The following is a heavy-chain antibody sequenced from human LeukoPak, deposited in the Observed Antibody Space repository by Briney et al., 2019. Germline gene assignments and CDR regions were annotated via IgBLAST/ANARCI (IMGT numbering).Heavy chain of an antibody. D-gene: IGHD3-10*01. J-gene: IGHJ3*02. CDR1: GYTFTGYY. CDR2: INPNSGGT. CDR3: ARSDYYGSGSYPDAFDI. V-gene: IGHV1-2*04. Sequence: ASVKVSCKASGYTFTGYYMHWVRQAPGQGLEWMGWINPNSGGTNYAQKFQGWVTMTRDTSISTAYMELSRLRSDDTAVYYCARSDYYGSGSYPDAFDIWGQGTMVNVSS.